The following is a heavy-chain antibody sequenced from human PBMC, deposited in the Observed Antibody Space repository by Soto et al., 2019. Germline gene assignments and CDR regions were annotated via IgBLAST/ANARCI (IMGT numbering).Heavy chain of an antibody. J-gene: IGHJ4*02. CDR1: GFTFTDYY. CDR2: IRDNSSTI. D-gene: IGHD1-1*01. Sequence: QVQLVQSGGGLVQPGGSLRLSCAASGFTFTDYYMSWIHQDPGRGLEWVSYIRDNSSTIYYAESGKGRFTTSKDNAKKAAHLQMDSMRADDTAVYYCASDRGAQTTGITVVEYWGQGAMVTVSS. CDR3: ASDRGAQTTGITVVEY. V-gene: IGHV3-11*01.